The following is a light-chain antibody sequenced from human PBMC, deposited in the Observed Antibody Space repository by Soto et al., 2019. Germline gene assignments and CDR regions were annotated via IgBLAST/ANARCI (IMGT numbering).Light chain of an antibody. J-gene: IGKJ4*01. V-gene: IGKV3-20*01. CDR1: QSVSSSY. CDR2: GAS. CDR3: QQYGSSPLT. Sequence: EIVLTQSPGTLSLSPGERATLSCRASQSVSSSYLAWYQQTPGQAPRLLFYGASSRATGIPDRFSGSGSGTDFTLTISRLEPEDFAVYYCQQYGSSPLTFGGGTKVEIK.